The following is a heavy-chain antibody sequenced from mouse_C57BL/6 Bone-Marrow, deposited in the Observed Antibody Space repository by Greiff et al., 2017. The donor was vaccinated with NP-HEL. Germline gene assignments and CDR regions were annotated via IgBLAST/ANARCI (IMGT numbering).Heavy chain of an antibody. CDR3: VANYGSSWYYAMDY. Sequence: EVMLVESGGGLVQPKGSLKLSCAASGFSFNTYAMNWVRQAPGKGLEWVARIRSKSNNYATYYADSVKDRFTISRDDSESMLYLQMNNLKTEDTAMYYCVANYGSSWYYAMDYWGQGTSVTVSS. D-gene: IGHD1-1*01. J-gene: IGHJ4*01. CDR2: IRSKSNNYAT. CDR1: GFSFNTYA. V-gene: IGHV10-1*01.